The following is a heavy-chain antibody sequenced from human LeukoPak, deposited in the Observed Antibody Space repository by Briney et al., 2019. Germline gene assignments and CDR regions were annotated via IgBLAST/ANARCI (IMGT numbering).Heavy chain of an antibody. J-gene: IGHJ4*02. CDR2: ISVRSNYR. V-gene: IGHV3-21*01. CDR3: VRLRRNSDRSGYYYYYDY. CDR1: GYTFSDFS. D-gene: IGHD3-22*01. Sequence: PGGSLRLSCAASGYTFSDFSVNWVRQAPGKGLEWVSSISVRSNYRYYADSVRGRFTISRDDARDSLFLQMSSLRAEDTAVYFCVRLRRNSDRSGYYYYYDYWGKGTLVTVSS.